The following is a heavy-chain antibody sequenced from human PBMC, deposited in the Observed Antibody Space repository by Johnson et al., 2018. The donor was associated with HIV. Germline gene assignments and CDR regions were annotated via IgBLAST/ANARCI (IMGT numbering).Heavy chain of an antibody. V-gene: IGHV3-7*01. Sequence: VQLVESGGGLVQPGGSLRLSCAASGFTFSSYWMTWVRQAAGKGLEWVAHVKRDGSEKLYADSVKGRFTISRDNARNSLYLQMNSLRAEDAAVYYCARSRDCSGGSCPDGFDIWGQGTKVIVSS. CDR2: VKRDGSEK. J-gene: IGHJ3*02. D-gene: IGHD2-15*01. CDR3: ARSRDCSGGSCPDGFDI. CDR1: GFTFSSYW.